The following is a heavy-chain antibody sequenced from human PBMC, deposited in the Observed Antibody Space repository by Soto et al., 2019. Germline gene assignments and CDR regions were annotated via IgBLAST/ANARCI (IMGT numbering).Heavy chain of an antibody. CDR2: ISYDGSNK. V-gene: IGHV3-30-3*01. D-gene: IGHD3-22*01. CDR3: ARASVRDSSGYSLAYYYYYGMDV. CDR1: GFTFSSYA. Sequence: GGSLRLSCAASGFTFSSYAMHWVRQAPGKGLEWVAVISYDGSNKYYADSVKGRFTISRDNSKNTLYLQMNSLRAEDTAVYYCARASVRDSSGYSLAYYYYYGMDVWGQGTTVTVSS. J-gene: IGHJ6*02.